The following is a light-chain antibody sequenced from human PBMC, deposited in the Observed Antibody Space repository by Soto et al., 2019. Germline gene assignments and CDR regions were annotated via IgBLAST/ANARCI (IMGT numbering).Light chain of an antibody. CDR1: QSVSNNY. V-gene: IGKV3-20*01. CDR3: QLYGSSPLT. CDR2: GAS. Sequence: VMTQAIGTLSLPRVEKATISRWASQSVSNNYLAWSQQKPGQAPRLLIYGASSRATGIPDRFSGSGSGTDFTLTICSLEPEDDAVYCCQLYGSSPLTCGQGTKVDIK. J-gene: IGKJ1*01.